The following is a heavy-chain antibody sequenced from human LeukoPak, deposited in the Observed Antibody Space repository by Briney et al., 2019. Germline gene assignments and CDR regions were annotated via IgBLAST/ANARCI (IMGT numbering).Heavy chain of an antibody. D-gene: IGHD4-23*01. Sequence: ASVKVSCKASGYTFTNYYIHWVRQAPGQGLEWMGFINPSGGSTNYAQKFQGRVTMTRDTSTSTDYMELSSLRSEDTAVYYCARDNSVEDTAWWFDPWGQGTLVTVSS. CDR1: GYTFTNYY. CDR2: INPSGGST. CDR3: ARDNSVEDTAWWFDP. J-gene: IGHJ5*02. V-gene: IGHV1-46*01.